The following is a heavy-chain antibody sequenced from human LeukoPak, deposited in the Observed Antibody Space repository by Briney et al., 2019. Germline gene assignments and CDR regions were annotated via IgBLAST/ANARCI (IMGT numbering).Heavy chain of an antibody. D-gene: IGHD3-10*01. CDR1: GGSISSSNYY. Sequence: SETLSLTCTVSGGSISSSNYYWGWIRQPPGKGLEWIGSIYYSGSTYYNPSLKSRVTISVDTSKNQFSLKLSSVTAADTAVYYCARAEYYYGSGTNFDYWGQGTLVTVSS. J-gene: IGHJ4*02. CDR3: ARAEYYYGSGTNFDY. CDR2: IYYSGST. V-gene: IGHV4-39*07.